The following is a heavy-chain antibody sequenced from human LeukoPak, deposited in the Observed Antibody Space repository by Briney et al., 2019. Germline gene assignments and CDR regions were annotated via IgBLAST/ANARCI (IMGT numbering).Heavy chain of an antibody. D-gene: IGHD3-22*01. CDR2: ISGSGGST. CDR1: GFTFSSYA. J-gene: IGHJ4*02. V-gene: IGHV3-23*01. Sequence: GGSLRLSCAASGFTFSSYAMSWARQAPGKGLEWVSAISGSGGSTYYADSVKGRFTISRDNSKNTLYLQMNSLRAEDTAVYYCAKGYYYDSSGYYDPFDYWGQGTLVTVSS. CDR3: AKGYYYDSSGYYDPFDY.